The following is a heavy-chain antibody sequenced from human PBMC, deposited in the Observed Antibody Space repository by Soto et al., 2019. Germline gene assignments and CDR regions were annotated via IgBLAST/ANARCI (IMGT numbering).Heavy chain of an antibody. CDR3: ARETDYGDYGELAFDI. D-gene: IGHD4-17*01. CDR1: GGSISSGGYY. J-gene: IGHJ3*02. CDR2: IYYSGST. V-gene: IGHV4-31*03. Sequence: QVQLQESGPGLVKPSQTLSLTCTVSGGSISSGGYYWSWIRQHPGKGLEWIGYIYYSGSTYYNPSLTSRVTISVDTSKNQFSLKLSSVTAADTAVYYCARETDYGDYGELAFDIWGQGTMVTVSS.